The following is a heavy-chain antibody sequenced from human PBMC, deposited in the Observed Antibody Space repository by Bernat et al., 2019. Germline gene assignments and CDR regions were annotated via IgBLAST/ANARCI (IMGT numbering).Heavy chain of an antibody. CDR2: IYYSGST. J-gene: IGHJ3*02. CDR3: ARPRPDTMVQGVMAPFDAFDI. Sequence: QLQLQESGPGLVKPSETLSLTCTVSGGSISSSSYYWGWIRQPPGKGLEWIGSIYYSGSTYYNPSLKSRVTISVDTSKNQFSLKLSSVTAADTAVYYCARPRPDTMVQGVMAPFDAFDIWGQGTMVTVSS. V-gene: IGHV4-39*01. CDR1: GGSISSSSYY. D-gene: IGHD3-10*01.